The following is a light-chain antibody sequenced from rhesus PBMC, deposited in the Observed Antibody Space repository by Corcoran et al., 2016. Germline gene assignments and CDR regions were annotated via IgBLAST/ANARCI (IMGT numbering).Light chain of an antibody. J-gene: IGKJ1*01. CDR2: AES. CDR1: QGMSDY. V-gene: IGKV1-36*02. Sequence: DIQMTQSPSSLSASVGDRVTITCRASQGMSDYVSWYQQKPGKAPKRLIYAESSLESGVPSRFSGSGSGTDFTLTISSLQPEVFAAYYCLQGYRTPWTFGQGTKVEIK. CDR3: LQGYRTPWT.